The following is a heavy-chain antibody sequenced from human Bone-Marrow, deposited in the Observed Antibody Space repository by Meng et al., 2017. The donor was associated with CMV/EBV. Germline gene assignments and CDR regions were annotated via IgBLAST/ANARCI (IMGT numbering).Heavy chain of an antibody. CDR3: ARRVASVVAGSLDY. Sequence: ASVKVSCKASGYIFTGYYMHWVRQAPGQGLEWMGWINPNSGGTNYAQKFQGRVTMTRDTSISTAYMELSRLRSDDTAVYYCARRVASVVAGSLDYWGQGTLVTVSS. J-gene: IGHJ4*02. V-gene: IGHV1-2*02. CDR1: GYIFTGYY. D-gene: IGHD2-15*01. CDR2: INPNSGGT.